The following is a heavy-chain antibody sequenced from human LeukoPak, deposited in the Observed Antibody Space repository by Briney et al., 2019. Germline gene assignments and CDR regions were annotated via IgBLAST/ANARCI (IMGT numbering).Heavy chain of an antibody. D-gene: IGHD3-22*01. V-gene: IGHV3-23*01. CDR3: AKGGSSGYYYTKPRDY. CDR2: ISGSGGST. CDR1: GFTFSSYA. Sequence: PGGSLRLSCAASGFTFSSYAMSWVRQAPGKGLEWVSAISGSGGSTYYADSVKGRFTISRDNSKNTLYLQMNSLRAEDTAVYYCAKGGSSGYYYTKPRDYWGQGTLVTVSS. J-gene: IGHJ4*02.